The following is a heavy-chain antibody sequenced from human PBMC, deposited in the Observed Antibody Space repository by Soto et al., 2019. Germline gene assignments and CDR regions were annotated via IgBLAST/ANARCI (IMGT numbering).Heavy chain of an antibody. V-gene: IGHV1-69*01. CDR1: GGTFSSYA. Sequence: QVQLVQSGAEVKKPGSSVKVSCKVSGGTFSSYAISWVRQAPGQGLEWMGGIIPIFGTANYAQKFQGRVTITADESTSTAYMELSSLRSEDTAVYYCARGAEMATPENYYYGMDVWGQGTTVTVSS. CDR3: ARGAEMATPENYYYGMDV. D-gene: IGHD5-12*01. J-gene: IGHJ6*02. CDR2: IIPIFGTA.